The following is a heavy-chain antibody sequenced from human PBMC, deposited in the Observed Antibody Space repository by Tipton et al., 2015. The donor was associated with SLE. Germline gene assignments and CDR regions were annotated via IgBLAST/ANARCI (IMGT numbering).Heavy chain of an antibody. CDR1: GYSFTNYW. CDR2: IYPGDSDT. D-gene: IGHD3-22*01. CDR3: ARRRYYYDSDGYYYAFFDF. J-gene: IGHJ4*02. Sequence: QSGAEVKKPGESLKISCKGSGYSFTNYWIGWVRQMPGKGLEWMGIIYPGDSDTRYSPSFQGQVTLSADKSISTAYLQWSSLKASDTAMYYCARRRYYYDSDGYYYAFFDFWGQGTLVTVSS. V-gene: IGHV5-51*03.